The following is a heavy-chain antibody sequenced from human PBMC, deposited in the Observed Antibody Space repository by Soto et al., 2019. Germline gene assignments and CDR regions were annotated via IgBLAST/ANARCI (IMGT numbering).Heavy chain of an antibody. Sequence: QVQLVQSGAEVKKPGSSVKVSYKASGGTFSSYAISWVRQAPGQGLEWMGGIIPIFGTANYAQKFQGRVTITADESTSTAYMELSSLRSEDTAVYYCARPRYCGGDCYAEYFQHWGQGTLVTVSS. CDR2: IIPIFGTA. CDR1: GGTFSSYA. CDR3: ARPRYCGGDCYAEYFQH. D-gene: IGHD2-21*02. J-gene: IGHJ1*01. V-gene: IGHV1-69*01.